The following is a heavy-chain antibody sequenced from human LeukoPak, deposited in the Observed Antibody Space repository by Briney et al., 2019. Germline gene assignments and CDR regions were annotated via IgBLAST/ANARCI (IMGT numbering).Heavy chain of an antibody. CDR2: IKHDGSEK. CDR3: ARDAGHSGYDLLDY. CDR1: GFTFSSYW. D-gene: IGHD5-12*01. Sequence: GGSLRLSCADSGFTFSSYWMNWVRQAPGEGLEWVANIKHDGSEKYYADFVKGRFTISRDNAKNSLYLQMDSLRAEDTAVYYCARDAGHSGYDLLDYWGQGTLVTVSS. J-gene: IGHJ4*02. V-gene: IGHV3-7*01.